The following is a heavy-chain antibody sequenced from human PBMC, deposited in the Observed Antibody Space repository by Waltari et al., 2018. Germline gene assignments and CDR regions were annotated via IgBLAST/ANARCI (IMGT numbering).Heavy chain of an antibody. CDR3: ARDGLGSSHDY. V-gene: IGHV3-74*01. J-gene: IGHJ4*02. D-gene: IGHD6-6*01. Sequence: EVQLVESGGGLLQPGGSLRLSCAASGFSISGYWMHWVRQAPGKGLVWVSRIHSDGRSTNDADSVRGRFTISRDNAKNMVYLQMNSLRADDTAVYFCARDGLGSSHDYWGQGTLVTVSS. CDR1: GFSISGYW. CDR2: IHSDGRST.